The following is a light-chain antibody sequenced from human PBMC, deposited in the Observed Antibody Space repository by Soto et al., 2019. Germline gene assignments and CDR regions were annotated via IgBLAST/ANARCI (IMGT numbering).Light chain of an antibody. CDR3: SSYANSNNLPYV. V-gene: IGLV2-8*01. J-gene: IGLJ1*01. Sequence: QSVLTQPPSASGSPGQSVTISCTGTSSDFGGYNYVSWYQQHPGKAPKLMIYEITKRPSGVPDRFSGSKSGNTASLTVSGLQAEDEADYYCSSYANSNNLPYVFGTGTKVTVL. CDR1: SSDFGGYNY. CDR2: EIT.